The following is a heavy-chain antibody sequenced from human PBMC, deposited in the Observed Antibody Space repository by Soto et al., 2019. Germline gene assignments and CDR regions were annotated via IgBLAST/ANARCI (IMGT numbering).Heavy chain of an antibody. J-gene: IGHJ3*02. CDR1: GYTFTNYG. CDR3: ARVLGYNSSWWRHTAFDI. CDR2: ISAHTGNT. D-gene: IGHD6-13*01. V-gene: IGHV1-18*01. Sequence: GASVKVSCKTSGYTFTNYGISWVRQAPGQGLEWMGWISAHTGNTNHAQKFQGRVTMTTDTSTSTAYMELRSLRSDDTAVYYCARVLGYNSSWWRHTAFDIWGQGTMVTVSS.